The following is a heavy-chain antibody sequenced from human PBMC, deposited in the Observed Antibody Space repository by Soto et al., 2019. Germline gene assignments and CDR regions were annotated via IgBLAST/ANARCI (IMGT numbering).Heavy chain of an antibody. Sequence: SETLSLTCSVSGGSINSYWWSWIRQPAGKGLEWIGRVYSSGTTDYNPSPNSRATLSVETSKNQFSLKLSSVTAADTAVYYCARDIGSYAYGEGYWGQGIQVTVSS. CDR1: GGSINSYW. V-gene: IGHV4-4*07. D-gene: IGHD3-10*01. J-gene: IGHJ4*02. CDR2: VYSSGTT. CDR3: ARDIGSYAYGEGY.